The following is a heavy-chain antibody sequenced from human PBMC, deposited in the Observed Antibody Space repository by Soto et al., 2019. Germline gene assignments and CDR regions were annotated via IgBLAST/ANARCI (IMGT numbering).Heavy chain of an antibody. CDR2: IYPGDSDT. CDR3: ARHDSPSVIYYYYGMDV. V-gene: IGHV5-51*01. J-gene: IGHJ6*02. D-gene: IGHD2-15*01. Sequence: GESLKVSYKGSGYSFTSYWIGWVRQMPGKGLEWMGIIYPGDSDTRYSPSFQGQVTISADKSISTAYLQWSSLKASDTAIYYCARHDSPSVIYYYYGMDVWGQWTTVTVSS. CDR1: GYSFTSYW.